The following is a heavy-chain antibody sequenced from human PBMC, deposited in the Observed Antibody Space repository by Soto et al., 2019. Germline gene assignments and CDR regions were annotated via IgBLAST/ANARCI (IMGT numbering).Heavy chain of an antibody. Sequence: QVQLVQSGAEVKKPGSSVKVSCKASGGTFSSYAISWVRQAPGQGLEWMGGIIPIFGTANYAQKFQGRVTITADESTSTAYRELSSLRSEDTAVYYWARDEPYGDYAGWFDPWGQGTLVTVSS. J-gene: IGHJ5*02. CDR3: ARDEPYGDYAGWFDP. CDR1: GGTFSSYA. V-gene: IGHV1-69*12. CDR2: IIPIFGTA. D-gene: IGHD4-17*01.